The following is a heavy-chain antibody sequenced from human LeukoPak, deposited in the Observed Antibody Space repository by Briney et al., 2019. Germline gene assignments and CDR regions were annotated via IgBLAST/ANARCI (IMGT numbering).Heavy chain of an antibody. V-gene: IGHV4-4*02. J-gene: IGHJ6*02. CDR3: SHQAVYYYGMDV. Sequence: SETLSLTCAVSGGSISSSNWWSWVRQPPGKGLEWIGEINHSGSANYNPSLKRRVTISVDTSKNQFSLKLSSVTAADTAVYYCSHQAVYYYGMDVWGQGTTVTVSS. D-gene: IGHD6-25*01. CDR2: INHSGSA. CDR1: GGSISSSNW.